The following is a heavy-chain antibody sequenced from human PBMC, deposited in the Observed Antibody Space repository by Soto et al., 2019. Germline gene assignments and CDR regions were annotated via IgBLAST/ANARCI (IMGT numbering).Heavy chain of an antibody. CDR2: INPKSGGT. Sequence: QVQLVQSGAEVKKPGASVKVSCKASGYTFSGYYIHWVRQAPGQGLEWMGWINPKSGGTKYTQKFQGRVTMTRDTSINTAYMDLSRVTSDDTAVYYCAREGTGDSAFDIWGQGTMVTVSS. CDR3: AREGTGDSAFDI. D-gene: IGHD2-15*01. J-gene: IGHJ3*02. CDR1: GYTFSGYY. V-gene: IGHV1-2*02.